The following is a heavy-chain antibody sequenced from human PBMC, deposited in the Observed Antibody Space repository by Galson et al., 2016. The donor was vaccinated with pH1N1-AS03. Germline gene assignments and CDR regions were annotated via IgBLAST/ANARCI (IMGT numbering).Heavy chain of an antibody. J-gene: IGHJ4*02. V-gene: IGHV3-30*18. D-gene: IGHD3/OR15-3a*01. CDR1: GFTISNFG. CDR3: ANDFNYDFWSGYSFY. Sequence: SLRLSCAASGFTISNFGMLWVRQAPGQGLEWVAIISFDGTNKYYADSVKGRFSISRDNSKNTLFLQVSALIAEDTAVYYCANDFNYDFWSGYSFYWGQGALVTVSS. CDR2: ISFDGTNK.